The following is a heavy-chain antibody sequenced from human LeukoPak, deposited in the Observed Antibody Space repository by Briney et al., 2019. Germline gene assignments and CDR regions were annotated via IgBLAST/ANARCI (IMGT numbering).Heavy chain of an antibody. V-gene: IGHV4-34*01. D-gene: IGHD6-19*01. CDR3: ARGAQWLVPGFDY. Sequence: SETLSLTCAVYGGSFSGYYWSWIRQPPGKGLEWIGEINHSGSTNYNPSLKSRVTISVDTSKNQFSLKLSSVTPADTAVYYCARGAQWLVPGFDYWGQGTLVTVSS. CDR1: GGSFSGYY. CDR2: INHSGST. J-gene: IGHJ4*02.